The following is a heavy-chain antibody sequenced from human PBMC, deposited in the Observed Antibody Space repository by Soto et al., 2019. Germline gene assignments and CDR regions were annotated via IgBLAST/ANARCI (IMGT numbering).Heavy chain of an antibody. Sequence: EESLKISCKGSGYSFTSYWIGWVRQRPGKGLEWMGIIYPGDSDTRYSPSFQGQVTISADKSISTAYLQWSSLKASDTAMYYCARRFESGYYTYYYYYYGMEVWGQGTTFTVSS. V-gene: IGHV5-51*01. CDR2: IYPGDSDT. CDR3: ARRFESGYYTYYYYYYGMEV. D-gene: IGHD3-22*01. J-gene: IGHJ6*01. CDR1: GYSFTSYW.